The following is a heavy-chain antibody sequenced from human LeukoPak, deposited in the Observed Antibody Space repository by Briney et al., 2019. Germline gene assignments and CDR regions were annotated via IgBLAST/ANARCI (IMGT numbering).Heavy chain of an antibody. J-gene: IGHJ4*02. Sequence: GRSLRLSCAASGFTLSNYAMTWVRQPPGKGLEWVSSITNSADTTYYADSVKGRFTISRDNSKNTLYLQMNGLRAEDTAVYYCAKDAYAWSQDYFDYWGQGTLVTVSS. CDR3: AKDAYAWSQDYFDY. D-gene: IGHD3-16*01. CDR1: GFTLSNYA. CDR2: ITNSADTT. V-gene: IGHV3-23*01.